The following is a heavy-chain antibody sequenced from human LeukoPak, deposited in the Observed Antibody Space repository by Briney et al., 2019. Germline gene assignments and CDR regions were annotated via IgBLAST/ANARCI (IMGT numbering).Heavy chain of an antibody. CDR3: ARRPPIVVVIKGLDY. Sequence: GGSLRLSCAASGFTFSSYAMHWVRQAPGKGLEWVVVISYDGSNKYYADSVKGRFTISRDNSKNTLYLQMNSLRAEDTAVYYCARRPPIVVVIKGLDYWGQGTLVTVSS. D-gene: IGHD3-22*01. CDR2: ISYDGSNK. V-gene: IGHV3-30*04. CDR1: GFTFSSYA. J-gene: IGHJ4*02.